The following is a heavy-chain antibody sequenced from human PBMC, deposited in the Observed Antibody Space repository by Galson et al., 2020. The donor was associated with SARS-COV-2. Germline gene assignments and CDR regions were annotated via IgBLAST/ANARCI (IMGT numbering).Heavy chain of an antibody. D-gene: IGHD3-10*01. CDR1: GFTFSSYS. Sequence: GESLKIYCAASGFTFSSYSMNWVRQAPGRGLEWVSYIGSSTSNIYHADPVKGRFTISRDNAKNSLYLQMNSLRAEDTAVYYCARGRFYYDIWGKGTMVTVSS. J-gene: IGHJ3*02. CDR3: ARGRFYYDI. V-gene: IGHV3-48*01. CDR2: IGSSTSNI.